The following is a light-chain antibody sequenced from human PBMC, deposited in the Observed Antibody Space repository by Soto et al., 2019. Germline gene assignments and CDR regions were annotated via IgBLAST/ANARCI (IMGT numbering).Light chain of an antibody. CDR2: EVS. J-gene: IGLJ2*01. V-gene: IGLV2-14*01. CDR1: SSDVGDYNY. Sequence: QSALTQPASVSGSPGQSITISCTGTSSDVGDYNYVSWYQQHPDKAPKLMIYEVSNRPSGVSNRFSGSKSGNTASLTISGLQAEDGADYYCSSYTSSNTHVVFGGGTKRTVL. CDR3: SSYTSSNTHVV.